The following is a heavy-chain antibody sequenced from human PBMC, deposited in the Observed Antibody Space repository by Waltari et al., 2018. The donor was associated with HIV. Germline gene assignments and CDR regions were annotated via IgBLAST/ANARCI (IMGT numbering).Heavy chain of an antibody. V-gene: IGHV4-61*02. J-gene: IGHJ6*02. CDR2: LYTSGNT. CDR1: GGSINSGSYY. D-gene: IGHD3-22*01. Sequence: QVQLQESGPGLVKPSQTLSLTCPVSGGSINSGSYYWNWIRQPAGKGLEWIGRLYTSGNTNYNPSLKSRVTITGDTSKNQFSLRLSSVTASDTGIYYCTRTSTGSDYYYEVDVWGQGTTVTVS. CDR3: TRTSTGSDYYYEVDV.